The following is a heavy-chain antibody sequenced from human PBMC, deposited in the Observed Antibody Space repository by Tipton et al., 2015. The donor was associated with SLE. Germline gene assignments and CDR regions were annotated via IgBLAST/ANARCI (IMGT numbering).Heavy chain of an antibody. CDR1: GGTFRGYN. Sequence: TLSLTCAVYGGTFRGYNWSWIRQPQGKGLEWIGKINHSESTNYNPSLKSQVTISVDTSHIHFSLKLSSVTAADTAVYYCARGLMAADYYYGGKGTLVTVSS. J-gene: IGHJ4*02. D-gene: IGHD4/OR15-4a*01. V-gene: IGHV4-34*01. CDR2: INHSEST. CDR3: ARGLMAADYYY.